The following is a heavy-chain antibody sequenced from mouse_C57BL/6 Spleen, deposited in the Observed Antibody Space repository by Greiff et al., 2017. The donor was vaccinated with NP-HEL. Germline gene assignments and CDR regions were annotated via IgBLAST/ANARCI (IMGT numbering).Heavy chain of an antibody. J-gene: IGHJ1*03. CDR1: GYSITSGYY. CDR3: ARGERLGYFDV. Sequence: EVKLMESGPGLVKPSQSLSLTCSVTGYSITSGYYWNWIRQFPGNKLEWMGYISYDGSNNYNPSLKNRISITRDTSKNQFFLKLNSVTTEDTATYYCARGERLGYFDVWGTGTTVTVSS. V-gene: IGHV3-6*01. D-gene: IGHD4-1*01. CDR2: ISYDGSN.